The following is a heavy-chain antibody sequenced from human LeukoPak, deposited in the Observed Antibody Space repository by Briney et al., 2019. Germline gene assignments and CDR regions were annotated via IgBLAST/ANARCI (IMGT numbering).Heavy chain of an antibody. CDR3: ARHSSSWSSVDNWFDP. CDR1: GYTFTSYG. Sequence: ASVKVSCKASGYTFTSYGISWVRQAPGQGLEWMGWISAYNGNTNYAQKLQGRVTMTTDTSTSTAFMELRSLRSDDTAVYYCARHSSSWSSVDNWFDPWGQGTLVTVSS. J-gene: IGHJ5*02. D-gene: IGHD6-13*01. CDR2: ISAYNGNT. V-gene: IGHV1-18*01.